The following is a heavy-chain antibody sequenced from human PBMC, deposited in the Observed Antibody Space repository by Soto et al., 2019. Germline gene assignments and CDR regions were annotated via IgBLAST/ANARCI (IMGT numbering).Heavy chain of an antibody. D-gene: IGHD3-10*01. CDR2: ISYDGSNK. CDR3: AKESRITMVRPILGDYFDY. J-gene: IGHJ4*02. Sequence: GGSLRLSCAASGFTFSSYGMHWVRQAPGKGLEWVAVISYDGSNKYYADSVKGRFTISRDNSKNTLYLQMNSLRAEDTAVYYCAKESRITMVRPILGDYFDYWGQGTLVTVSS. V-gene: IGHV3-30*18. CDR1: GFTFSSYG.